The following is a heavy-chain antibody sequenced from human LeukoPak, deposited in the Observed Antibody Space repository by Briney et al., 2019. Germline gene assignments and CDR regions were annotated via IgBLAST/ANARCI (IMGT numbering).Heavy chain of an antibody. V-gene: IGHV1-8*03. CDR1: GYTFTSYD. D-gene: IGHD6-13*01. Sequence: ASVKVSCKASGYTFTSYDINWVRQATGQGLEWMGWMNPNSGNTGYAQKFQGRVTITRNTSISTAYMELSSLRSEDTAVYYCARARKIKIAAAGTASYYYYYMDVWGKGTTVTVSS. J-gene: IGHJ6*03. CDR2: MNPNSGNT. CDR3: ARARKIKIAAAGTASYYYYYMDV.